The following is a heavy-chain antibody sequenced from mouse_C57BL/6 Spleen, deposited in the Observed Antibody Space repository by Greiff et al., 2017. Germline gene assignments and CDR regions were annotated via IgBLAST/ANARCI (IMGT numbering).Heavy chain of an antibody. Sequence: QVQLQQPGAELVKPGASVKLSCKASGYTFTSYWMHWVKQRPGQGLEWIGMIHPNSGSTNYNEKFKSKATLTVDKSSSTAYMQLSSLTSEDSAVYYCARRELRLQEGWFAYWGQGTLVTVSA. V-gene: IGHV1-64*01. CDR2: IHPNSGST. D-gene: IGHD3-2*02. CDR1: GYTFTSYW. J-gene: IGHJ3*01. CDR3: ARRELRLQEGWFAY.